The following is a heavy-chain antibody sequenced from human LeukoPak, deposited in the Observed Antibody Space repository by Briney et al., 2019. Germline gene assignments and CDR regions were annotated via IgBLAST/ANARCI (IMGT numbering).Heavy chain of an antibody. D-gene: IGHD6-6*01. CDR1: GGSISSGSYY. V-gene: IGHV4-61*02. Sequence: PSETLSLTCTVSGGSISSGSYYWSWIRQPAGKGLEWIGRIYTSGSTNYNPSLKSRVTISVDTSKNQFSLKLSSVTAADTAVYYCARGSRPLSPPDYWGQGTLVTVSS. CDR2: IYTSGST. CDR3: ARGSRPLSPPDY. J-gene: IGHJ4*02.